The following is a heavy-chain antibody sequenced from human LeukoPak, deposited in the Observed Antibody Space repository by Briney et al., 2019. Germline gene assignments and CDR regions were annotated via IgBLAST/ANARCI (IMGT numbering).Heavy chain of an antibody. J-gene: IGHJ5*02. V-gene: IGHV4-59*01. CDR2: IYYSGST. CDR1: GGSISSYY. Sequence: SETLSLTCTVSGGSISSYYWSWIRQPPGKGLEWIGYIYYSGSTSYNPSLKSRVTISVDTSKNQFSLKLSSVTAADTAVYYCARVRNRRVTTGAGWFDPWGQGTLVTVSS. D-gene: IGHD4-11*01. CDR3: ARVRNRRVTTGAGWFDP.